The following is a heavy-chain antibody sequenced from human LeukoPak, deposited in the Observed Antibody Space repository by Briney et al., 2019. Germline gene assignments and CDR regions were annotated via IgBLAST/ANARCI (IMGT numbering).Heavy chain of an antibody. Sequence: ASVKVSCKASGYTFTSYAMHWVRQAPGQRLEWMGWINAGNGNTKYSQKFQGRVTITRDTSASTAYMELSSLRSEDTAVYYCARSTYYDFWSGYYPSENWFDPWGQGTLVTVSS. J-gene: IGHJ5*02. CDR2: INAGNGNT. CDR1: GYTFTSYA. V-gene: IGHV1-3*01. D-gene: IGHD3-3*01. CDR3: ARSTYYDFWSGYYPSENWFDP.